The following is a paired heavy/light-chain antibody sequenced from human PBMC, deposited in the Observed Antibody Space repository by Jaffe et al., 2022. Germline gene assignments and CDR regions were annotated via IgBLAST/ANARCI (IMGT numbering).Heavy chain of an antibody. J-gene: IGHJ3*02. CDR1: GFTFDDYA. CDR2: ISWDGGST. Sequence: EVQLVESGGVVVQPGGSLRLSCAASGFTFDDYAMHWVRQAPGKGLEWVSLISWDGGSTYYADSVKGRFTISRDNSKNSLYLQMNSLRAEDTALYYCAKDKVSPVLRYFDWVSSPRAFDIWGQGTMVTVSS. V-gene: IGHV3-43D*04. D-gene: IGHD3-9*01. CDR3: AKDKVSPVLRYFDWVSSPRAFDI.
Light chain of an antibody. CDR3: SSYTSSSRGV. CDR1: SSDVGGYNY. Sequence: QSALTQPASVSGSPGQSITISCTGTSSDVGGYNYVSWYQQHPGKAPKLMIYDVSNRPSGVSNRFSGSKSGNTASLTISGLQAEDEADYYCSSYTSSSRGVFGGGTKLTVL. J-gene: IGLJ3*02. V-gene: IGLV2-14*03. CDR2: DVS.